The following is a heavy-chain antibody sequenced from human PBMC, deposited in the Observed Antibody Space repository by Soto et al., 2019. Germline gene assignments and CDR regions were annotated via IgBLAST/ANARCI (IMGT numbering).Heavy chain of an antibody. CDR2: INHSGST. J-gene: IGHJ4*02. Sequence: PSETLSLTCAVYGGSFSGYYWSWIRQPPGKGLEWIGEINHSGSTNYNPSLKSRVTISVDTSKNQFSLKLSSVTAADTAVYYCARGRGPYYHDSSGYRYFDYWGQGTLVTVSS. CDR1: GGSFSGYY. D-gene: IGHD3-22*01. V-gene: IGHV4-34*01. CDR3: ARGRGPYYHDSSGYRYFDY.